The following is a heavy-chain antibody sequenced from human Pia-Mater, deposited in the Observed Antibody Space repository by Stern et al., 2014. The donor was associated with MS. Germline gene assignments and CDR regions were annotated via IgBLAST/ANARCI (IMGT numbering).Heavy chain of an antibody. CDR3: ARQGSFDFWSG. Sequence: QVQLQESGPGLVKPSETLSLTCTVSGGSVSSSTYYWGWIRQPPGKNLEWIGSIYYTGRTYYNPSLTGRLTIPIDASKNQFSLKLPSVTAADTAVYYCARQGSFDFWSGWGQGTLVTVSS. CDR2: IYYTGRT. CDR1: GGSVSSSTYY. J-gene: IGHJ4*02. D-gene: IGHD3-3*01. V-gene: IGHV4-39*01.